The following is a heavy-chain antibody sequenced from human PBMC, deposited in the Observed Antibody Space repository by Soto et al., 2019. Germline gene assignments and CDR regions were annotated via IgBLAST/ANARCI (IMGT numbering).Heavy chain of an antibody. Sequence: EVQLVESGGNLVQPGGSLRLSCGASGFTFSSYWMHWVRQAPGKGLVWVSCINGDGSDTRYADSVKGRFTISRDNAKNTLYLQMSSLRDEDTALYYCARDDSGPPAFDSWRQGTMVTVSS. D-gene: IGHD2-15*01. J-gene: IGHJ3*02. CDR1: GFTFSSYW. CDR3: ARDDSGPPAFDS. V-gene: IGHV3-74*01. CDR2: INGDGSDT.